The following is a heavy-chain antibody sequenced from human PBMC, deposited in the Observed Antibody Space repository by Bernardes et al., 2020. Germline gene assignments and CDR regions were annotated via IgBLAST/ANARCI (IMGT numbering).Heavy chain of an antibody. J-gene: IGHJ6*02. CDR2: INHSGST. CDR3: ARGPYYYYYGMDV. V-gene: IGHV4-34*01. CDR1: GGSFSGYY. Sequence: WETLSLTCAVYGGSFSGYYWSWIRQPPGKGLEWIGEINHSGSTNYNPSLKSRVTISVDTSKNQFSLKLSSVTAADTAVYYCARGPYYYYYGMDVWGQGTTVTVSS.